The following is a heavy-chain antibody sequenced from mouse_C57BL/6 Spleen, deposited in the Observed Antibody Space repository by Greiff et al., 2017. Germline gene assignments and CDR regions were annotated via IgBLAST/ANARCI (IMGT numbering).Heavy chain of an antibody. Sequence: VQLQQSGPVLVKPGASVKMSCKASGYTFTDYYMNWVKQSHGKSLEWIGVINPYNGGTSYNQKFKGKATLTVDKSSSTAYMELNSLTSEDSAVYYRARNSGNPYAMDYWGQGTSVTVSS. CDR3: ARNSGNPYAMDY. CDR2: INPYNGGT. J-gene: IGHJ4*01. V-gene: IGHV1-19*01. CDR1: GYTFTDYY. D-gene: IGHD2-1*01.